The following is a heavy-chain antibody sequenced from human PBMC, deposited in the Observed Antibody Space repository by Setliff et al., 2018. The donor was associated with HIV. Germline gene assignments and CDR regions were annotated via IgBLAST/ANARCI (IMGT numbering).Heavy chain of an antibody. J-gene: IGHJ6*03. Sequence: SVKVSCKVSGRTFRTYAISWVRQAPGQGLEWMGGIIPMLGAANYAQKFQGRVTITADKSTSTAYLELSSLRFDDAAVYFCARGWLPADYSFYYMDVWGQGTAVT. D-gene: IGHD6-19*01. CDR3: ARGWLPADYSFYYMDV. CDR2: IIPMLGAA. V-gene: IGHV1-69*10. CDR1: GRTFRTYA.